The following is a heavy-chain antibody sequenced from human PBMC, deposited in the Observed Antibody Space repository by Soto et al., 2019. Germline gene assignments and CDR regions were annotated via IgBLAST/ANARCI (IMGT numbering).Heavy chain of an antibody. CDR3: ARGGTGAFNI. CDR2: IYHSGSS. J-gene: IGHJ3*02. Sequence: QVQLQESGPGLVEPSGTLSLTCAVASGSISSPNWWTWVRQHPGKGLEWIGEIYHSGSSNYNPALKSRVTISVDNSKNQLSLKLSSVTAADTAVYYCARGGTGAFNIWGQGAMVTVSS. V-gene: IGHV4-4*02. D-gene: IGHD1-1*01. CDR1: SGSISSPNW.